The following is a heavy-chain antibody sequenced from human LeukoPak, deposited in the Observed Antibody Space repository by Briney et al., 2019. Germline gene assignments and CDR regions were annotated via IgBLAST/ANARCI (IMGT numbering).Heavy chain of an antibody. J-gene: IGHJ4*02. D-gene: IGHD3-22*01. CDR1: GGSISSGDYY. V-gene: IGHV4-30-4*01. CDR2: IYYSGST. CDR3: ACYYESSGYRFDY. Sequence: PSQTLSLTCTVSGGSISSGDYYWSWIRQPPGKGLEWIGYIYYSGSTYYNPSLKSRVTISVDTSKNQFSLKLSSVTAADTAVYYCACYYESSGYRFDYWSQGTLVTVSS.